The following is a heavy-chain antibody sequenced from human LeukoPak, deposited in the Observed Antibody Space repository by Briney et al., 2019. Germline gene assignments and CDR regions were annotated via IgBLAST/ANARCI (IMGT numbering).Heavy chain of an antibody. CDR1: GGSFSGYY. Sequence: SETLSLTCAVYGGSFSGYYWSWIRQPPGKGLEWIGEINHSGSTNYNPSLKSRVTISVDTSKNQFSLKLSSVTAADTAVYYCARGNGVTIFGVVTPYYYYYMDVWGKGTTVTVSS. CDR2: INHSGST. V-gene: IGHV4-34*01. J-gene: IGHJ6*03. CDR3: ARGNGVTIFGVVTPYYYYYMDV. D-gene: IGHD3-3*01.